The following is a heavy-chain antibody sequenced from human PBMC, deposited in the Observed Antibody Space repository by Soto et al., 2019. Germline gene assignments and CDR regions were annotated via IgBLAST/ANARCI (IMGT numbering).Heavy chain of an antibody. V-gene: IGHV3-30-3*01. Sequence: SLRLSCAASGFTFSNYALHWVRQAPGKGLEWVAVISYDGSNKYYADSVKGRFTISRDNSKNTVYLQMDSLRAEDTAVYFCARDVVIRLSSSSIVFWGPGIT. CDR1: GFTFSNYA. J-gene: IGHJ6*02. CDR3: ARDVVIRLSSSSIVF. D-gene: IGHD2-15*01. CDR2: ISYDGSNK.